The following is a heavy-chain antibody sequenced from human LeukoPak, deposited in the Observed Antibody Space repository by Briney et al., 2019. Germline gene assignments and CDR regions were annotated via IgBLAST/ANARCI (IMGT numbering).Heavy chain of an antibody. CDR2: ISWNSGSI. V-gene: IGHV3-9*01. D-gene: IGHD6-13*01. CDR1: GFTFDDYA. Sequence: QPGRSLRLSCAASGFTFDDYAMHWVRQAPGKGLEWVSGISWNSGSIGYADSVKGRFTISRDNAKNSLYLQMNSLRAEDTALYYCAKEGQVAAAGYYYYGMDVWGQGTTVTVSS. J-gene: IGHJ6*02. CDR3: AKEGQVAAAGYYYYGMDV.